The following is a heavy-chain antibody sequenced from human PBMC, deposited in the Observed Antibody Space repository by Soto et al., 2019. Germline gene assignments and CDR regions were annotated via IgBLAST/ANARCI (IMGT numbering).Heavy chain of an antibody. CDR3: ARRARPYFYYMDV. CDR1: GFTLSGYA. D-gene: IGHD6-6*01. V-gene: IGHV3-64*01. Sequence: EVQLAESGGGLAQPGGSLRLSCAASGFTLSGYAMDWVRQAPGKGLEYVSGISSNGVGTYYANSVQGRFTISRDNYKNTVYLQMGSLRPEDMAVYYCARRARPYFYYMDVWGKGTTVTVSS. CDR2: ISSNGVGT. J-gene: IGHJ6*03.